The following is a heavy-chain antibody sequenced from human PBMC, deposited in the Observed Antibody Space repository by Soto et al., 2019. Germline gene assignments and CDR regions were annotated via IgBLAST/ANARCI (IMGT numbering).Heavy chain of an antibody. V-gene: IGHV4-39*01. CDR2: IYYSGST. CDR3: ANIVGAYGWFGP. D-gene: IGHD1-26*01. J-gene: IGHJ5*02. Sequence: PSETLSLTCTDSGGSISSSSYYWGWIRQPPGKGLEWIGNIYYSGSTYYNPSLKSRVTISVDTSKNQFSLKLSSVTAADTAVYYCANIVGAYGWFGPWGQG. CDR1: GGSISSSSYY.